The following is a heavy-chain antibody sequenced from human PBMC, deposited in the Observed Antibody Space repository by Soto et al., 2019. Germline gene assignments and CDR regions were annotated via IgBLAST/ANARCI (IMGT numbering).Heavy chain of an antibody. CDR1: GGSISSGGYS. J-gene: IGHJ5*02. CDR2: IYHSGST. V-gene: IGHV4-30-2*01. D-gene: IGHD2-21*01. CDR3: ARAIRALGTFDP. Sequence: SETLSLTCAVSGGSISSGGYSWSWIRQPPGKGLEWIGYIYHSGSTYYNPSLKSRVTISVDRSKNQFSLKLSSVTAADTAVYYCARAIRALGTFDPWGQGTLVTVSS.